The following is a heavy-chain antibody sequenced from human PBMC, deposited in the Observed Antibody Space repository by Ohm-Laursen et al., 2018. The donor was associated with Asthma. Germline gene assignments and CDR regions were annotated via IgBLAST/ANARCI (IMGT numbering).Heavy chain of an antibody. V-gene: IGHV3-23*01. D-gene: IGHD6-13*01. J-gene: IGHJ4*02. CDR2: ISGSGGST. CDR3: AKEVAAAGTREVYFDY. CDR1: GFTFSSYA. Sequence: SLRLSCTASGFTFSSYAMSWVRQAPGKGLEWVSAISGSGGSTYYADSVKGRFTISRDNSKNTLYLQMNSLRAEGTAVYYCAKEVAAAGTREVYFDYWGQGTLVTVSS.